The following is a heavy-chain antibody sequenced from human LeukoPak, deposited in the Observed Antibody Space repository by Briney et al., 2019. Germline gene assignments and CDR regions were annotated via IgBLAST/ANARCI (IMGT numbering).Heavy chain of an antibody. CDR2: ISSSSSYI. CDR3: ARMIFGVVPSYGMDV. D-gene: IGHD3-3*01. Sequence: PGGSLRLSCAASGFTFSSHSMNWVRQAPGKGLEWVSSISSSSSYIYYADSVKGRFTISRDNAKNSLYLQMNSLRAEDTAVYYCARMIFGVVPSYGMDVWGQGTTVTVSS. J-gene: IGHJ6*02. CDR1: GFTFSSHS. V-gene: IGHV3-21*01.